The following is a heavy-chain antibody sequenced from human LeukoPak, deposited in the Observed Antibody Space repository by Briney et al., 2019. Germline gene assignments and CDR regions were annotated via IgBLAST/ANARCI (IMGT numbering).Heavy chain of an antibody. D-gene: IGHD3-10*01. J-gene: IGHJ4*02. Sequence: GGSLRLSCAASGIMFSSHAISWVRQAPGKGLEWVSYISSSSSYTNYADSVKGRFTISRDNAKNSLYLQMNSLRAEDTAVYYCARTWFGELLQLYYFDYWGQGTLVTVSS. V-gene: IGHV3-11*03. CDR2: ISSSSSYT. CDR3: ARTWFGELLQLYYFDY. CDR1: GIMFSSHA.